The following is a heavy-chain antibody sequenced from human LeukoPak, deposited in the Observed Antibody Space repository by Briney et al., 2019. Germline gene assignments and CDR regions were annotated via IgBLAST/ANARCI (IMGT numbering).Heavy chain of an antibody. CDR1: GGSISSSSYY. CDR3: AREVSSSRTEFGY. V-gene: IGHV4-61*01. CDR2: IYYSGST. D-gene: IGHD6-6*01. Sequence: PSETLSLTCTVSGGSISSSSYYWGWIRQPPGKGLEWIGYIYYSGSTNYNPSLKSRVTISVDTSKNQFSLKLSSVTAADTAVYYCAREVSSSRTEFGYWGQGTLVTVSS. J-gene: IGHJ4*02.